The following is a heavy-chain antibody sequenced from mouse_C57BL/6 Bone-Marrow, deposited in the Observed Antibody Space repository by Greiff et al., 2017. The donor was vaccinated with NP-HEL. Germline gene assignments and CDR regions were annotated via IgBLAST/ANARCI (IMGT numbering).Heavy chain of an antibody. D-gene: IGHD2-4*01. CDR3: ARRYYYDYPHYAMDY. Sequence: EVQLVESGGGLVKPGGSLKLSCAASGFPFSSYTMSWVRQTPEKRLEWVATISGGGGNTNYTDSVKGRSTISRDNAKNTLYLQMSSLRSEDTALYYCARRYYYDYPHYAMDYWGQGTSVTVSS. CDR2: ISGGGGNT. V-gene: IGHV5-9*01. J-gene: IGHJ4*01. CDR1: GFPFSSYT.